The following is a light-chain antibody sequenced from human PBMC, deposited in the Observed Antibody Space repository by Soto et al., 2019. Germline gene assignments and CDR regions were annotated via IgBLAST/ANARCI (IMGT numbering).Light chain of an antibody. CDR1: QSISSY. J-gene: IGKJ3*01. Sequence: DIRMTQSPSSLSASVGDRVTITCRASQSISSYLNWYQQKPGKAPKLLIYAASSLQRGVPSRFSGGGSGTDFTLTISSLQPEDFATYYCQHSYSTPFTFGPGTKVDIK. CDR3: QHSYSTPFT. CDR2: AAS. V-gene: IGKV1-39*01.